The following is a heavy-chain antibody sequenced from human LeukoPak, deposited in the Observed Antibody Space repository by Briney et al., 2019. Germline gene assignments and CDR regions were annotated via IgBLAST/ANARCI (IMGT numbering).Heavy chain of an antibody. CDR1: GFTFSSYG. CDR3: AKESVNDSGWWSGFDY. V-gene: IGHV3-30*18. J-gene: IGHJ4*02. CDR2: ISYDGSNK. Sequence: GGSLRLSCAASGFTFSSYGMHWVRQAPGKGLEWVAVISYDGSNKYYADSVKGRFTISRDNSKNTLYLQMNSLRAEDTAVYYCAKESVNDSGWWSGFDYWGQGTLVTVSS. D-gene: IGHD6-19*01.